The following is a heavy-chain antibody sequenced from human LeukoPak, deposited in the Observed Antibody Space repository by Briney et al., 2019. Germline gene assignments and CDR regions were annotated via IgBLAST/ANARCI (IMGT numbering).Heavy chain of an antibody. CDR2: ISSSSSTI. V-gene: IGHV3-48*01. J-gene: IGHJ4*02. CDR1: GFTVSSND. D-gene: IGHD5-18*01. CDR3: ASFKDTAMVTLPYFDY. Sequence: PGGSLRLSCAASGFTVSSNDMSWVRQAPGKGLEWVSYISSSSSTIYYADSVKGRFTISRDNAKNSLYLQMNSLRAEDTAVYYCASFKDTAMVTLPYFDYWGQGTLVTVSS.